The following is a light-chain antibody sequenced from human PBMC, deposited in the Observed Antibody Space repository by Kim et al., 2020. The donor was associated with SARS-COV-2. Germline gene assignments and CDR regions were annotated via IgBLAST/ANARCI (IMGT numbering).Light chain of an antibody. Sequence: GRSVPTACSGSQANIGTNYLFWYQQLPGAAPRLLIYRNNQRPSGVPDRFSGSKSGTSASLAISGLRSEDEADYYCSSWDDGLSGGVFGGGTQLTVL. J-gene: IGLJ3*02. V-gene: IGLV1-47*01. CDR2: RNN. CDR1: QANIGTNY. CDR3: SSWDDGLSGGV.